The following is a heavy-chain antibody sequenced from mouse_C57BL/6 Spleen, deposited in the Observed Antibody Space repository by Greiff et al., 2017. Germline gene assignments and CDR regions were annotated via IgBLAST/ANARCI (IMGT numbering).Heavy chain of an antibody. D-gene: IGHD1-1*01. CDR2: TSWDDDK. J-gene: IGHJ2*01. V-gene: IGHV8-12*01. CDR3: ARVGCGSSQPFDY. CDR1: GYSLSTSGMG. Sequence: QVTLKVSGPGLLQSSQSLSLTCSFSGYSLSTSGMGVSWIRQPSGKGLEWLAHTSWDDDKRYKPSLKSRRTTSKDTSRHQVFLKITSVDTADTATYYCARVGCGSSQPFDYWGQGTTLTVSS.